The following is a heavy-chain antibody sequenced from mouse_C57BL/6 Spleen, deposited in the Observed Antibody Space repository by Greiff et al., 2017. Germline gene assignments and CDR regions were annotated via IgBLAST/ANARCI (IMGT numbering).Heavy chain of an antibody. V-gene: IGHV1-64*01. D-gene: IGHD1-3*01. CDR3: ARALDNYVGFAY. CDR1: GYTFTSYW. Sequence: QVQLQQPGAELVKPGASVKLSCKASGYTFTSYWMHWVKQRPGQGLEWIGMIHPNSGSTNYNEKFKSKATLTVDKSSSTAYMQLSSLTSEDAAVYYCARALDNYVGFAYWGQGTLVTVSA. CDR2: IHPNSGST. J-gene: IGHJ3*01.